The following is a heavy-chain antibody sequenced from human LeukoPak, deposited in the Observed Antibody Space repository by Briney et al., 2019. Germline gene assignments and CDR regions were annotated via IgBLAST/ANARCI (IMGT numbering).Heavy chain of an antibody. CDR2: IYYSGST. V-gene: IGHV4-39*07. Sequence: SETLSLTCTVSGGSISSSSYYWGWIRQPPGKGLEWIGSIYYSGSTYYNPSLKSRVTISVDTSKNQFSLKLSSVTAADTAVYYCARAVVPAAISDYWGQGTLVTVSS. CDR3: ARAVVPAAISDY. J-gene: IGHJ4*02. CDR1: GGSISSSSYY. D-gene: IGHD2-2*01.